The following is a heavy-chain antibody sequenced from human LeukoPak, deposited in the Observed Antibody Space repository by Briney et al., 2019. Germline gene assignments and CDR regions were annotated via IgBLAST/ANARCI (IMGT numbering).Heavy chain of an antibody. CDR1: GYSFTGYD. J-gene: IGHJ6*03. Sequence: ASVKVSCKASGYSFTGYDINWVRQANGQRLEWMGWMNPNNGNTGYAQRFQGRVTMTRDTATSTAYMELSSLKFEDTAVYYCARPTGRPSNYYSMDVWGKGTTVAVSS. CDR3: ARPTGRPSNYYSMDV. D-gene: IGHD1-26*01. V-gene: IGHV1-8*01. CDR2: MNPNNGNT.